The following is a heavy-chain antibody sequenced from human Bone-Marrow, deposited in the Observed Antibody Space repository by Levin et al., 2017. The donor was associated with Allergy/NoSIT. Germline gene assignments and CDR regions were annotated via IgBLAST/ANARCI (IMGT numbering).Heavy chain of an antibody. J-gene: IGHJ4*02. V-gene: IGHV4-59*01. CDR2: VHYSGST. CDR3: ARAVYVQYFDY. D-gene: IGHD6-6*01. CDR1: GASISSYY. Sequence: SQTLSLTCTVSGASISSYYWSWIRQAPGKGLEWIGYVHYSGSTTPNPSLTSRVTISVATSKSQFSLMLTSVTAADTAVYYCARAVYVQYFDYWGQGTLVTVSS.